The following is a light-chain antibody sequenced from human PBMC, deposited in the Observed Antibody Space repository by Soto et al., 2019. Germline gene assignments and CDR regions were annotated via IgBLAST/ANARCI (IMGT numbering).Light chain of an antibody. CDR2: AAP. Sequence: DIQMTQSPSSLSASVGDRVTITCRASQGISNSLAWYQQKPGKVPKLLIYAAPTLHSGVPSRFSGSGSGTHFTLTISSLQLEDITTYYCQSYNGAPLTFGGGTKVEIK. J-gene: IGKJ4*01. CDR1: QGISNS. CDR3: QSYNGAPLT. V-gene: IGKV1-27*01.